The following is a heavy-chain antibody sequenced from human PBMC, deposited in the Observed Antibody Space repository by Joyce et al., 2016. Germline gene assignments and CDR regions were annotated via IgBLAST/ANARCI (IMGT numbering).Heavy chain of an antibody. Sequence: QVQLQESGPGLVKPSETLSLTCTVSGGSISIHYWSWIRQPPGKRLDGMGYIYYSGSTNYNPALKSRVTISVDTSKNQFSLKLRSVSAADTAVYYCARGLGTPYGMDVWGQGTTVTVSS. CDR2: IYYSGST. V-gene: IGHV4-59*11. J-gene: IGHJ6*02. D-gene: IGHD7-27*01. CDR3: ARGLGTPYGMDV. CDR1: GGSISIHY.